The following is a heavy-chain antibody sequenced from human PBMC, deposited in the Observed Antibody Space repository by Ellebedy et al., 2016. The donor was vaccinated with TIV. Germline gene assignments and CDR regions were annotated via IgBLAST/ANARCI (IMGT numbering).Heavy chain of an antibody. D-gene: IGHD4-23*01. CDR1: GGSIGSGGYY. J-gene: IGHJ6*03. V-gene: IGHV4-39*07. Sequence: SETLSLTCTVSGGSIGSGGYYWGWIRQPPGKGLEWIGTIYYSGSTYYNSSLKSRVTVSTDTSKNQFSLRLTSVTAADTAVYFCARVETAVVTVDHYYYYMDVWGKGTTVTVSS. CDR2: IYYSGST. CDR3: ARVETAVVTVDHYYYYMDV.